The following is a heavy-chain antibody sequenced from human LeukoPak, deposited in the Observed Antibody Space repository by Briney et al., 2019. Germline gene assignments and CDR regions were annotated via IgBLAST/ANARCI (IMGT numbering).Heavy chain of an antibody. CDR2: ISSSGSTI. V-gene: IGHV3-11*04. J-gene: IGHJ4*02. Sequence: GGSLRLSCAASGFIFSDYYMSWIRQPPGKGLEWVSYISSSGSTIYYADAVKGRFTISRDNAKNSLYLQMNSLRAEDTAVYYCTRDAGTRLKYSFGYGDYWGQGALVTVSS. CDR3: TRDAGTRLKYSFGYGDY. D-gene: IGHD5-18*01. CDR1: GFIFSDYY.